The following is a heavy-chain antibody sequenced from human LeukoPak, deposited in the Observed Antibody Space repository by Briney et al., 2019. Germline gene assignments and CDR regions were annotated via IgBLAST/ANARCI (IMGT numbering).Heavy chain of an antibody. J-gene: IGHJ4*02. D-gene: IGHD1/OR15-1a*01. CDR3: AKISWDGRGTFD. CDR1: GFSFSTYS. V-gene: IGHV3-23*01. Sequence: PGGSLRLPCAASGFSFSTYSMSWVRQAPGEGLEWVSSIRGSGADKYYADSVKGRFSISRDNSQDTLSLQMNSLRAEDTAVYYCAKISWDGRGTFDWGRGTLVTVSS. CDR2: IRGSGADK.